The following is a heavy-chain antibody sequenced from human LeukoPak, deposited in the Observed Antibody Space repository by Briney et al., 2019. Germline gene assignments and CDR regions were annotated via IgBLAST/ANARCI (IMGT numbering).Heavy chain of an antibody. CDR3: AKDMGYCSSATCYGLDY. D-gene: IGHD2-2*01. V-gene: IGHV3-30*04. Sequence: GGSLRLSCAASGFTFSTYAMHWVRQAPGKGLEWVALISYDGSNKYYADSLKGRFTIFRDNSKNTLFLQMNSLRAEDTAIYYCAKDMGYCSSATCYGLDYWGQGTLVTVSS. CDR1: GFTFSTYA. J-gene: IGHJ4*02. CDR2: ISYDGSNK.